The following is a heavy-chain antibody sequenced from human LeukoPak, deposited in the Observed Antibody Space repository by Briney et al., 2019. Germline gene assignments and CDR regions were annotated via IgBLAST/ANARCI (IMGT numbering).Heavy chain of an antibody. CDR1: GFTLSSYW. V-gene: IGHV3-7*03. CDR3: ARVGLLWFGELLSQNFDY. CDR2: IKQDGSEK. J-gene: IGHJ4*02. D-gene: IGHD3-10*01. Sequence: QPGGSLRLSCAASGFTLSSYWMSWVRQAPGKGLEWVANIKQDGSEKYYVDSVKGRFTISRDNAKNSLYLQMNSLRAEDTAVYYCARVGLLWFGELLSQNFDYWGQGTLVTVSS.